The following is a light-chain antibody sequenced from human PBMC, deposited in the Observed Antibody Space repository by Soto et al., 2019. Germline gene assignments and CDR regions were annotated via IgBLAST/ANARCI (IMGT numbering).Light chain of an antibody. J-gene: IGLJ1*01. CDR1: SSDVGAYNY. V-gene: IGLV2-14*01. Sequence: QSVLTQPASVSGSPGQSITISCTGTSSDVGAYNYVSWYQQHPGKAPKLMICDVSNRPSGVSNRFSGSKSGNTASLTISGLQAEDESDYYFSSYTSSSTLVFGTGTKLTVL. CDR3: SSYTSSSTLV. CDR2: DVS.